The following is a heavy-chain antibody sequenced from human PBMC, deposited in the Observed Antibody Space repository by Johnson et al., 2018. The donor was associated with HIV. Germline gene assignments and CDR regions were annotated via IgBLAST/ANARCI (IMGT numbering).Heavy chain of an antibody. D-gene: IGHD3-10*01. J-gene: IGHJ3*02. V-gene: IGHV3-20*04. Sequence: EVQLVESGGGVVQPGRSLRLSCAASDFTFSSYGMSWVRQAPGKGLEWVSGINWNGGSTGYADSVKGRFTISRDTAKNTLYLQMNNLRPEDTALYYCARRLWFRNLYDAFDIWGQGTKVTVSS. CDR2: INWNGGST. CDR1: DFTFSSYG. CDR3: ARRLWFRNLYDAFDI.